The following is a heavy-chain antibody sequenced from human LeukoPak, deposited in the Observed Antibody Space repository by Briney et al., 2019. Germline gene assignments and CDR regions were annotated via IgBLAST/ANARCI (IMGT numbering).Heavy chain of an antibody. CDR1: GGSISSYY. J-gene: IGHJ4*02. Sequence: PSETLSLTCSVSGGSISSYYWSWIRQPAGKGLEWIGRIYTSGSTNYNPSLKSRVTLSVDTSKNQFSLKLSSVTAADTAVYYCAREWGGSVVLMVYANYFDYWGQGSLVTVSS. V-gene: IGHV4-4*07. CDR2: IYTSGST. D-gene: IGHD2-8*01. CDR3: AREWGGSVVLMVYANYFDY.